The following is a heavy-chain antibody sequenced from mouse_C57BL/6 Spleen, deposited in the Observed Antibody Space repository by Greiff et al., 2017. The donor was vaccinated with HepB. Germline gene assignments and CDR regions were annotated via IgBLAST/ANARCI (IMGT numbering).Heavy chain of an antibody. D-gene: IGHD1-1*01. CDR2: INPNNGGT. CDR3: ARGNGPYYAMDY. CDR1: GYTFTDYY. Sequence: EVQLQQSGPELVKPGASVKISCKASGYTFTDYYMNWVKQSHGKSLEWIGDINPNNGGTSYNQKFKGKATLTVDKSSSTAYMELRSLTSEDSAVYYCARGNGPYYAMDYWGQRTSVTVSS. V-gene: IGHV1-26*01. J-gene: IGHJ4*01.